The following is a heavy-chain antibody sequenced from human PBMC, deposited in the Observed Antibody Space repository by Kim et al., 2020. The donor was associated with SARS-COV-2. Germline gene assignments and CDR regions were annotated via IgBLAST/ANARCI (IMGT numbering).Heavy chain of an antibody. CDR2: IYYSGST. Sequence: SETLSLTCTVSSDSISSYYWSWIRQLPGKGLEWLGYIYYSGSTDYNPSLKSRVTISWDTSKNQVSLDVTSVSAADTAVYYCTRSEGRGNWHQFDYWGQRMRVTVSS. CDR1: SDSISSYY. V-gene: IGHV4-59*01. CDR3: TRSEGRGNWHQFDY. J-gene: IGHJ4*02. D-gene: IGHD1-1*01.